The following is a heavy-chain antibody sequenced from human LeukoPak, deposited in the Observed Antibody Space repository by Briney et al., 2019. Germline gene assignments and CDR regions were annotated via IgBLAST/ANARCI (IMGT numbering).Heavy chain of an antibody. V-gene: IGHV3-30*18. Sequence: GGSLRLSCAASGFTFSSYSMNWVRQAPGKGLEWVAVISYDGSNKYYADSVKGRFTISRDNSKNTLYLQMNSLRAEDTAVYYCAKDPPSLDPYSNYLFDYWGQGTLVTVSS. CDR3: AKDPPSLDPYSNYLFDY. D-gene: IGHD4-11*01. CDR1: GFTFSSYS. CDR2: ISYDGSNK. J-gene: IGHJ4*02.